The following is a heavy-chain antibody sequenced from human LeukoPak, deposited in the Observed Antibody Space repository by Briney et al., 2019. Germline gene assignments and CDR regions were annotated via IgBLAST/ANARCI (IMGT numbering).Heavy chain of an antibody. Sequence: GASVKVSCKASGYTFTGYYMHWVRQAPGQGLEWMGWINPNSGGTNCAQKFQGRVTMTRDTSISTAYMELSRLRSDDTAVYYCAPLDYSNYFDYWGQGTLVTVSS. D-gene: IGHD4-11*01. CDR1: GYTFTGYY. J-gene: IGHJ4*02. CDR2: INPNSGGT. V-gene: IGHV1-2*02. CDR3: APLDYSNYFDY.